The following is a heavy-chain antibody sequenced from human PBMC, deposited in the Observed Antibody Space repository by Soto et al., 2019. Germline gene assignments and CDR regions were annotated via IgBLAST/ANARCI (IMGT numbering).Heavy chain of an antibody. CDR3: AREGYYSGSGTYSPPRYYGMDV. J-gene: IGHJ6*02. CDR1: GYTFSSYG. CDR2: ISDYNGNT. V-gene: IGHV1-18*01. Sequence: QVQLVQSGAEVKRAGASVKVSCKASGYTFSSYGLSWVRQAPGQGLEWMGWISDYNGNTHYAQKFQGRVIMTTDTSTRTAYRELRSLRSDDTAVYFCAREGYYSGSGTYSPPRYYGMDVWGQGTTVTVSS. D-gene: IGHD3-10*01.